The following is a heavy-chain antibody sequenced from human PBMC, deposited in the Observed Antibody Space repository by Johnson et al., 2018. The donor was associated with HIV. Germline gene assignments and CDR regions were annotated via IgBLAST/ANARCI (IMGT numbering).Heavy chain of an antibody. CDR2: ISYDGSNK. CDR3: ARVSSSSLGSFAV. J-gene: IGHJ3*01. V-gene: IGHV3-30*04. CDR1: GFTFSSYA. D-gene: IGHD6-6*01. Sequence: QEQLVESGGGVVQPGRSLRLSCAASGFTFSSYAMHWVRQAPGKGLEWVAVISYDGSNKYYVDSVKGRFTISRDNSKNTLYLQMNSLRAEDTAVYYGARVSSSSLGSFAVWGQGTMVTVSS.